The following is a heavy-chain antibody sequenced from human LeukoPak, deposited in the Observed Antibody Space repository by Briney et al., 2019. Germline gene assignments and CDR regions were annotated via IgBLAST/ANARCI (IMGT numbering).Heavy chain of an antibody. CDR3: ARVPRSAVTYYFDY. CDR2: IYYSGST. V-gene: IGHV4-31*03. J-gene: IGHJ4*02. D-gene: IGHD2-15*01. CDR1: GGSISSGGYY. Sequence: TLSLTCTVSGGSISSGGYYWSWIRQHPGKGLEWIGYIYYSGSTYYNPSLKSRVTISVDTSKNQFSLKLSSVTAADTAVYYCARVPRSAVTYYFDYWCQGTLVTVSS.